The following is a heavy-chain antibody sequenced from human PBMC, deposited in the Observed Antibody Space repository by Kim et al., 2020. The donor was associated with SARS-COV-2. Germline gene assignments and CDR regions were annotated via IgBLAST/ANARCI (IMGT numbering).Heavy chain of an antibody. V-gene: IGHV3-7*01. CDR1: GFTFSSYW. CDR2: IKQDGSEK. D-gene: IGHD6-19*01. Sequence: GGSLRLSCAASGFTFSSYWMSWVRQAPGKGLEWVANIKQDGSEKYYVDSVKGRFTISRDNAKNSLYLQMNSLRAEDTAVYYCARELMIAVAGNDYWGQGTLVTVSS. CDR3: ARELMIAVAGNDY. J-gene: IGHJ4*02.